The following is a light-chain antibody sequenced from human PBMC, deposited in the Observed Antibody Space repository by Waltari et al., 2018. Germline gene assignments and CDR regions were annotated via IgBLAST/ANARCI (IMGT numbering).Light chain of an antibody. J-gene: IGLJ2*01. CDR3: SSYAGNSVL. V-gene: IGLV2-23*02. Sequence: QSALTQPASVSGSPGQSITISCTGTRSDVGNYDIVSWYQHHPGKVPKLMIYEVTNRPSVVSKRFSGSKSGNTASLTISGLQAEDEADYYCSSYAGNSVLCGGGTKLTVL. CDR2: EVT. CDR1: RSDVGNYDI.